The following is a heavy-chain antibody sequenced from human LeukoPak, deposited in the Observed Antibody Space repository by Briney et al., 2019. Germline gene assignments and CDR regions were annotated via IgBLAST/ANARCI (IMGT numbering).Heavy chain of an antibody. V-gene: IGHV3-64D*06. CDR2: ISSDGKTA. CDR3: VKARGYCSTSSCFLEY. CDR1: GFTFSTYP. J-gene: IGHJ4*02. Sequence: PGGSLRLSCSASGFTFSTYPIHWVRQAPGKGLEYVTAISSDGKTAYYADPVKGRFTISRDNSKNTVFLQMSSLSAEDSAVHYCVKARGYCSTSSCFLEYWGQGTLVTVSS. D-gene: IGHD2-2*01.